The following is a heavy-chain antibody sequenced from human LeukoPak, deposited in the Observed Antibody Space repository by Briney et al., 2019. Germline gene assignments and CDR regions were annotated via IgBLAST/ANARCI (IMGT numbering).Heavy chain of an antibody. CDR3: ARGDYDFWSGYYPL. V-gene: IGHV3-30*04. CDR1: GFTFSSYV. Sequence: HPGGSLRLSCAASGFTFSSYVMHWVRQAPGKGLEWVAVISYDGSNKYYADSVKGRFTISRDNSKNTLYLQMNSLRAEDTAVYYCARGDYDFWSGYYPLWGQGTLVTVSS. CDR2: ISYDGSNK. J-gene: IGHJ4*02. D-gene: IGHD3-3*01.